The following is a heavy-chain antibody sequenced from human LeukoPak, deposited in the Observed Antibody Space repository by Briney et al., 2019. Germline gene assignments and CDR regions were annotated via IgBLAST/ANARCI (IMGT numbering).Heavy chain of an antibody. CDR2: IYPGDSDT. Sequence: GESLKISCKGSGYSFTSYWIGWVRQMPGKGLEWMGIIYPGDSDTRYSPSFQGQVTISADKSISTAYLQWSSLKASDTAMYYCARLKECGYSYGYDCALWFDPWGQGTLVTVSS. D-gene: IGHD5-18*01. J-gene: IGHJ5*02. V-gene: IGHV5-51*01. CDR3: ARLKECGYSYGYDCALWFDP. CDR1: GYSFTSYW.